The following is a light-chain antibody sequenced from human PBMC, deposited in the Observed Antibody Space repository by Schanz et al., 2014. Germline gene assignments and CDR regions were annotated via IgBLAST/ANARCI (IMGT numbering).Light chain of an antibody. V-gene: IGLV1-47*01. CDR1: SSNVGSNY. J-gene: IGLJ2*01. CDR3: QSYDSSLSGYVV. Sequence: QSVLTQPPSVSGTPGQRVTISCSGSSSNVGSNYVYWYQQVPGTAPKLLIYRNDERPSGVPDRFSGSKSGTSASLAITGLQAEDEADYYCQSYDSSLSGYVVFGGGTKLTVL. CDR2: RND.